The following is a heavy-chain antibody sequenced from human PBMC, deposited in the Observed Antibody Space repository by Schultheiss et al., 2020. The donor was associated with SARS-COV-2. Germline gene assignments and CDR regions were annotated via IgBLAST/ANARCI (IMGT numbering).Heavy chain of an antibody. V-gene: IGHV3-23*01. CDR2: ISGSGGST. CDR3: ARVKQLWLRRDAFDI. D-gene: IGHD5-18*01. Sequence: GGSLRLSCAASGFTFDDYAMHWVRQAPGKGLEWVSAISGSGGSTYYADSVKGRFTISRENSKNTLYLQMNSLRAEDTAVYYCARVKQLWLRRDAFDIWGQGTMVTVAS. CDR1: GFTFDDYA. J-gene: IGHJ3*02.